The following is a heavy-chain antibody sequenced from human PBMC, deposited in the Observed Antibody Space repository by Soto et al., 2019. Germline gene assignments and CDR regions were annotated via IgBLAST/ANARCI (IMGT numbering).Heavy chain of an antibody. CDR3: AQVGYGSGIYSYVDY. CDR2: VSGSGDST. Sequence: EVQLLESGGGLVQPGGSLRLSCAASGFTFSSYAMTWVRQAPGKGLEWVSSVSGSGDSTYYAGSVKGRFTISRDNSKNPLDQQMNRQKAEEAAIYYCAQVGYGSGIYSYVDYWGQGTLVTVSS. V-gene: IGHV3-23*01. CDR1: GFTFSSYA. D-gene: IGHD3-10*01. J-gene: IGHJ4*02.